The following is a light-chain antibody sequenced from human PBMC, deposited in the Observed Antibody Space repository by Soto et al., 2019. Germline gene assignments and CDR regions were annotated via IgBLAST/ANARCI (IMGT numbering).Light chain of an antibody. CDR1: QSVSSSY. V-gene: IGKV3-20*01. CDR2: DAS. J-gene: IGKJ1*01. CDR3: QQYDRSWT. Sequence: LVVSQSPGTLSLSPGARATLSCRASQSVSSSYLAWYQQKPGQAPRLLIYDASNRATGIPDRFSGSGSGTDFTLTISRLEPEDFAVYYCQQYDRSWTVGQGTKVDIK.